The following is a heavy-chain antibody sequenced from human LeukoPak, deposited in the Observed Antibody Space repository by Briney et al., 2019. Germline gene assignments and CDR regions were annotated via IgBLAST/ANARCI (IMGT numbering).Heavy chain of an antibody. V-gene: IGHV5-51*01. CDR1: GYSFTSYW. Sequence: PGESLKISCKGSGYSFTSYWIGWVRQMPGKGLEWMGIIYPGDSDTRYSPSFQGQVTISADKSISTAYLQWSSLKASDTAMYYCATAYYYGSGSWIDAFDIWGQGTMVTVSS. CDR2: IYPGDSDT. D-gene: IGHD3-10*01. CDR3: ATAYYYGSGSWIDAFDI. J-gene: IGHJ3*02.